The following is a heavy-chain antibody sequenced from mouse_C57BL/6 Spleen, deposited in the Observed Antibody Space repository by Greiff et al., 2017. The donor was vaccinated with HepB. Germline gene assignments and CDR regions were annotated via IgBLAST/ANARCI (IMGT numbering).Heavy chain of an antibody. D-gene: IGHD2-5*01. Sequence: VQLQQPGAELVMPGASVKLSCKASGYTFTSYWMHWVKQRPGQGLEWIGEIDPSDSYTNYNQKFKGKSTLTVDKSSSTAYMQLSSLTSEASAVYYCARVYSNSYWYFDVWGTGTTVTVSS. CDR1: GYTFTSYW. J-gene: IGHJ1*03. CDR3: ARVYSNSYWYFDV. V-gene: IGHV1-69*01. CDR2: IDPSDSYT.